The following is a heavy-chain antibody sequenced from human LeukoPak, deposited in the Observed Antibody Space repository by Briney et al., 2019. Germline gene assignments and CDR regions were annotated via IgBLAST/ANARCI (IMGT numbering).Heavy chain of an antibody. Sequence: GRSLRLSCAASGFTFSDYWMHWVRQAPGKGLVWVSRINSDGSSTSYADSVKGRFAISRDNAKNTLYLQMNSLRAEDTAVYYCARGGYSYGYVYWGQGTLVTVSS. J-gene: IGHJ4*02. CDR1: GFTFSDYW. CDR3: ARGGYSYGYVY. D-gene: IGHD5-18*01. V-gene: IGHV3-74*01. CDR2: INSDGSST.